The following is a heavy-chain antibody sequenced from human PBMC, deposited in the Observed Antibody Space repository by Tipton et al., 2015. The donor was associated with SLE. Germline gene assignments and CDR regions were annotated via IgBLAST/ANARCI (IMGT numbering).Heavy chain of an antibody. J-gene: IGHJ4*02. Sequence: TLSLTCAVYGGSFSGYYWSWIRQPPGNGLEWIGEINHSGSTNYNPSLKSRVTISVDTSKNQFSLKLSSVTAADTAVYYCAGGTQLWLPFDYWGQGTLVTVSA. CDR2: INHSGST. CDR3: AGGTQLWLPFDY. D-gene: IGHD5-18*01. V-gene: IGHV4-34*01. CDR1: GGSFSGYY.